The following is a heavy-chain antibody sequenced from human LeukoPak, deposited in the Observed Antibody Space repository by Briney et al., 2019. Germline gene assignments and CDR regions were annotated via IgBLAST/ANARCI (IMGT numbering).Heavy chain of an antibody. CDR1: GFTFSSYA. CDR2: ISGSGGST. J-gene: IGHJ6*03. V-gene: IGHV3-23*01. CDR3: ASSRDYYYYYYMDV. D-gene: IGHD2/OR15-2a*01. Sequence: GGSLRLSCAASGFTFSSYAMSWVRQAPGKGLEWVSAISGSGGSTYYADSVKGRFTISRDNPKNTLYLQMNSLRAEDTAVYYCASSRDYYYYYYMDVWGKGTTVTVSS.